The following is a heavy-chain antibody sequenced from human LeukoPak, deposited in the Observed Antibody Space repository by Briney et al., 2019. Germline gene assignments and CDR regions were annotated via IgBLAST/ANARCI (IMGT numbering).Heavy chain of an antibody. CDR1: GFTFSIYR. D-gene: IGHD3-10*01. J-gene: IGHJ4*02. CDR3: AKSFWWFGEFSPFDY. Sequence: KTGGSLRLSCAASGFTFSIYRMNWVRQAPGEGLEWISFITSTANYIYYADSVKGRFTISRDNAKNSLYLQMNSLRAEDTAVYYCAKSFWWFGEFSPFDYWGQGTLVTVSS. CDR2: ITSTANYI. V-gene: IGHV3-21*01.